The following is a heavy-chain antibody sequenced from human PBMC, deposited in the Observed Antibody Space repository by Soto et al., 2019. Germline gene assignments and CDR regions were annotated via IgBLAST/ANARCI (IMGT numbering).Heavy chain of an antibody. CDR1: GFTFSNSW. CDR3: VKVLARGVGVPRFCFDS. J-gene: IGHJ4*02. D-gene: IGHD2-2*01. V-gene: IGHV3-74*01. CDR2: INADGTST. Sequence: GGSLRLSCAASGFTFSNSWMHWVRQVSGKGLEWVSRINADGTSTSYADSVKGRFTISRDNAKHTLSLHVNSLRAEDTAVYYCVKVLARGVGVPRFCFDSWGQGALVTVSS.